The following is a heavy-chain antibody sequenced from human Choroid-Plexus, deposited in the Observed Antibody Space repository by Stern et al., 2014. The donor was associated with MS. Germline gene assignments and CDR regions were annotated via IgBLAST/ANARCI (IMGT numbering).Heavy chain of an antibody. J-gene: IGHJ4*02. CDR1: GFTFKNHG. Sequence: VQLVESGGGVVQPGGSLRLTCAASGFTFKNHGMHWVRQAQGKGLEWVGVMPYDRISKYYADSVKGRVAISRDDSKNTVYLQMNSLKVEDTAVYYCAKDWAAATRAYFLDHWGQGTLVTVSS. D-gene: IGHD6-13*01. CDR2: MPYDRISK. V-gene: IGHV3-30*18. CDR3: AKDWAAATRAYFLDH.